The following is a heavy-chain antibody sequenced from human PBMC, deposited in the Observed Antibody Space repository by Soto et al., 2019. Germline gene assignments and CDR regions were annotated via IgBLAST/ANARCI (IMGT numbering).Heavy chain of an antibody. V-gene: IGHV1-3*01. CDR3: ARDITGTIVAFDI. CDR1: GYTFTSYA. CDR2: INAGNGNT. D-gene: IGHD1-7*01. Sequence: QVQLVQSGAEVKKPGASVKVSCKASGYTFTSYAMHWVRQAPGQRLEWMGWINAGNGNTKYSQKFQARVTITRDTSASTAYMELSSLRSEDTAVYYCARDITGTIVAFDIWGQGTMVTVSS. J-gene: IGHJ3*02.